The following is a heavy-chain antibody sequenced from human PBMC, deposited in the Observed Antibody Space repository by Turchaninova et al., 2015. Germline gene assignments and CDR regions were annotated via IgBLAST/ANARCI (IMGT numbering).Heavy chain of an antibody. CDR1: GFSLSTSGVG. V-gene: IGHV2-5*02. J-gene: IGHJ3*02. D-gene: IGHD3-22*01. Sequence: QITLKESGPTLVKPTQTLTLTCTFSGFSLSTSGVGVGWIRQPPGKALEWLALLYWDDVKRYRQALTTSLTITKDTSKHQIVLNMTNMDPVETATYYCAHRRTYYYDSSGYSGFHDAFDIWGQGTMVTVSS. CDR2: LYWDDVK. CDR3: AHRRTYYYDSSGYSGFHDAFDI.